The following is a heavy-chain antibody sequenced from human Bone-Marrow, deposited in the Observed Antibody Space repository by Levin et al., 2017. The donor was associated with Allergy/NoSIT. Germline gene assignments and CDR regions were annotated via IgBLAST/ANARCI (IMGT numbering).Heavy chain of an antibody. D-gene: IGHD3-10*01. V-gene: IGHV4-59*08. CDR3: AKHDLPFFGSGSSINWFDP. Sequence: SETLSLTCSVSGGSISSYYWSWIRQPPGKGLEWIGYIYYIGTTKYNPSLKSRVTMSIDTSKNQFSLRLNSVTAADAAVYYCAKHDLPFFGSGSSINWFDPWGQGAPVTVSS. J-gene: IGHJ5*02. CDR2: IYYIGTT. CDR1: GGSISSYY.